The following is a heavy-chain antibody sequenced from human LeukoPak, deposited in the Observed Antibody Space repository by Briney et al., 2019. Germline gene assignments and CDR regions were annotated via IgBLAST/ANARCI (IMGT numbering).Heavy chain of an antibody. CDR3: ARRVGFYGSGSLNYFDP. CDR2: IFRTGST. CDR1: GGSIDSSSYY. Sequence: SETLSLTCAVSGGSIDSSSYYWGWLRQPPGKGLEWVGSIFRTGSTYYSASLKSRVSISVDTSKNHLALKLTSVTASDTAVYFCARRVGFYGSGSLNYFDPWGQGSLVTVSS. J-gene: IGHJ5*01. V-gene: IGHV4-39*02. D-gene: IGHD3-10*01.